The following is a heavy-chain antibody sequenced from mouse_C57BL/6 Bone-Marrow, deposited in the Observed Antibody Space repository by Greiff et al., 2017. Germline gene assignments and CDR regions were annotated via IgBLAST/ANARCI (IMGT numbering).Heavy chain of an antibody. V-gene: IGHV5-17*01. CDR1: GFTFSDSG. J-gene: IGHJ2*01. CDR2: ISSGSSTI. CDR3: ARGTGRYFDY. Sequence: DVHLVEPGGGLVQPGGSLKLSCAASGFTFSDSGMHWVRQAPEKGLEWVAYISSGSSTIYYADTVKGRCTISRDNAKNTLVLQMTSLMSDDTAMDYCARGTGRYFDYWGQGTTLTVSS. D-gene: IGHD4-1*01.